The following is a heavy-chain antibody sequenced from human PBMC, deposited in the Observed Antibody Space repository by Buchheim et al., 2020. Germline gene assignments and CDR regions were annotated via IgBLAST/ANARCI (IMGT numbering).Heavy chain of an antibody. CDR2: MHHSGLT. D-gene: IGHD2/OR15-2a*01. Sequence: QVQLQESGPGLVKPSQTLSLTCTVSGGSITSGDYYWTWIRQQRGKGLEWIGYMHHSGLTYYNPSLRRRVTISLDTSENPASLKLTSVTAADTAMYYCASKPNGKYYFDYWGQGTL. CDR1: GGSITSGDYY. V-gene: IGHV4-31*03. J-gene: IGHJ4*02. CDR3: ASKPNGKYYFDY.